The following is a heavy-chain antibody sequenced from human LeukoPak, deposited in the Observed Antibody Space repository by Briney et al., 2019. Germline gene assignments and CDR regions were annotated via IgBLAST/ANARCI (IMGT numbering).Heavy chain of an antibody. J-gene: IGHJ4*02. Sequence: ASVKVSCKASGYTFTRNSINWLRQAPGQGLEWMGWINANTGNPTYAQGFTERFVFSLDTSVSTAYLQISSLKAEDTAVYYCARDSATIQFDYWGQGTLVTVSS. CDR1: GYTFTRNS. CDR2: INANTGNP. V-gene: IGHV7-4-1*02. D-gene: IGHD1-1*01. CDR3: ARDSATIQFDY.